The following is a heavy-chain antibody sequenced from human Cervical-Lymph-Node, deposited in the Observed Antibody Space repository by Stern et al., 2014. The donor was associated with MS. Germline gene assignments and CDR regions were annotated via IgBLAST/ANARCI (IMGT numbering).Heavy chain of an antibody. CDR1: GYTFTGYY. D-gene: IGHD3-16*02. CDR3: ARDRRHPRLGELSWDAFDI. V-gene: IGHV1-2*04. CDR2: INPNSGGT. J-gene: IGHJ3*02. Sequence: QMQLVQSGAEVKKPGASVKVSCKASGYTFTGYYMHWVRQAPGQGLEWMGWINPNSGGTNYAQKFQGWVTMTRDTSISTAYMELSRLRSDDTAVYYCARDRRHPRLGELSWDAFDIWGQGTMVTVSS.